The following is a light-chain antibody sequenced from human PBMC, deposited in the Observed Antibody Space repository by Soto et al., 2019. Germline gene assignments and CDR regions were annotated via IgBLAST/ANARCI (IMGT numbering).Light chain of an antibody. CDR2: DAS. Sequence: EILLAQSPATLSLSPGERATLSCRASQTIRSYLAWYQQKPGQAPRLLIFDASNRATGIPARFSGTGSGTDFTLTISSLEPEDFAVYYCQQRSSWPLTLGGGTKVDIK. J-gene: IGKJ4*01. V-gene: IGKV3-11*01. CDR3: QQRSSWPLT. CDR1: QTIRSY.